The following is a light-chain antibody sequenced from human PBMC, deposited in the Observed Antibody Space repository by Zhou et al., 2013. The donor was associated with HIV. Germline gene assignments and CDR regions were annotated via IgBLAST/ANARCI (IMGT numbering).Light chain of an antibody. V-gene: IGKV3D-20*02. CDR1: QSVGNSY. J-gene: IGKJ4*01. Sequence: EIVMTQSPATLSVSPGERATLSCRASQSVGNSYLAWYQQKPGQTPRLLIYGASSRATGIPDRFSGSGSGTDFTLTISSLEPEDFAVYYCQQRSNWPRLTFGGGTKVEVK. CDR3: QQRSNWPRLT. CDR2: GAS.